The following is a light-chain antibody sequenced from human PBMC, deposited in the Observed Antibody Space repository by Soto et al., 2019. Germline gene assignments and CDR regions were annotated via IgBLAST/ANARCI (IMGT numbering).Light chain of an antibody. Sequence: QSVLTQPASVSGSPGQSITISCTGTSNDFGGYNYVSWYQHHPGKAPKLMIYEVSDRPSGVSNRFSGSRSGNTASLTISGLQAEDEADYYYSSYTGSNIRYVFGTGSKVTVL. CDR1: SNDFGGYNY. J-gene: IGLJ1*01. CDR3: SSYTGSNIRYV. CDR2: EVS. V-gene: IGLV2-14*01.